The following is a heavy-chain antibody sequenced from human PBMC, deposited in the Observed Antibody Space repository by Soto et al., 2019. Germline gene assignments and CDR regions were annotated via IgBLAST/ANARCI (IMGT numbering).Heavy chain of an antibody. D-gene: IGHD3-22*01. J-gene: IGHJ4*02. Sequence: GGSLRLSCAASGFTFSSYSMNWVRQAPGKGLEWVSYISSSSSTIYYADSVKGRFTISRDNAKNSLYLQMNSLRDEDTAVYYCARDQMLYYYDSSGYPGGFDYWGQGTLVTVSS. V-gene: IGHV3-48*02. CDR1: GFTFSSYS. CDR3: ARDQMLYYYDSSGYPGGFDY. CDR2: ISSSSSTI.